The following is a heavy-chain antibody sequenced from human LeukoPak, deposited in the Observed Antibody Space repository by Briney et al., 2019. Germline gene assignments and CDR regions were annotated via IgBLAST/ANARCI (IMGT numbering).Heavy chain of an antibody. Sequence: SETLSLTCAVYDGSFSGYYWSWIRQPPGKGLEWIGEINHSGSTNYNPSLKSRVTILADTSKNQFSLKLSSVTAADTAVYYCARSSTKTYYYDSSGYYNWGQGTLVTVSS. CDR2: INHSGST. V-gene: IGHV4-34*01. J-gene: IGHJ4*02. CDR3: ARSSTKTYYYDSSGYYN. CDR1: DGSFSGYY. D-gene: IGHD3-22*01.